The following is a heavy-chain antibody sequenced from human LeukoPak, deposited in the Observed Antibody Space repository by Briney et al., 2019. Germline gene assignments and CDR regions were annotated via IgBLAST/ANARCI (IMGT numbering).Heavy chain of an antibody. CDR2: INQRGST. CDR1: GGSFSGYY. CDR3: ARGGDLYGFFC. Sequence: PSESLSLTCAVHGGSFSGYYWGWIRQPPGKGLGWIGEINQRGSTNYNTSLQSRVTISVDTSKNQFCLKLSSVTAADTAVYYCARGGDLYGFFCWGEGTLVTVSS. V-gene: IGHV4-34*01. J-gene: IGHJ4*02. D-gene: IGHD2-2*02.